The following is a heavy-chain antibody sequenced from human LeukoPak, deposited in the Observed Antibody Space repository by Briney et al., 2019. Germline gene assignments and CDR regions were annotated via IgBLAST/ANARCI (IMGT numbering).Heavy chain of an antibody. J-gene: IGHJ4*02. D-gene: IGHD3-22*01. CDR2: ITPKSGGT. V-gene: IGHV1-2*02. Sequence: ASVKVSCKASGYTFTGYFIHWVRQAPGQGLEWMGWITPKSGGTNYAQKFQGRVPMTRDTSISTAYMELSRLRSDDTAVYYCARIVVTGYFDYWGQGTLVTVSS. CDR1: GYTFTGYF. CDR3: ARIVVTGYFDY.